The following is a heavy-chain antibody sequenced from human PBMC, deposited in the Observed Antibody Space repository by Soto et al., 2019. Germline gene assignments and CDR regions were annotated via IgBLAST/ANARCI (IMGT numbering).Heavy chain of an antibody. CDR3: ARVTLDPAARHYYYGGMDV. D-gene: IGHD6-6*01. CDR1: GFTFSSYW. Sequence: EVQLVESGGGLVQPGGSLRLSCAASGFTFSSYWMHWVRQAPGKGLVWVSRINSDGSSTSYADSVKGRFTISRDNAKNTLYRQMNSLRAEDTAVYCCARVTLDPAARHYYYGGMDVWGQGTKVAVSS. CDR2: INSDGSST. V-gene: IGHV3-74*01. J-gene: IGHJ6*02.